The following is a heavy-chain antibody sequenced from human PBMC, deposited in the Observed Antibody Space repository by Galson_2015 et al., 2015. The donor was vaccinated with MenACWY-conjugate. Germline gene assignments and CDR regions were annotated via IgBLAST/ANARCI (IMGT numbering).Heavy chain of an antibody. Sequence: SLRLSCAASGFIFNQYWMHWVRQAPGKGLVWVSRISPDGSVTNYADSVKGRFTRSRDNAKNTLYLQMNSLRGDDTAVYYCTRGNDGYDRFDPWGQGTLVTVSS. D-gene: IGHD5-12*01. CDR3: TRGNDGYDRFDP. CDR1: GFIFNQYW. J-gene: IGHJ5*02. V-gene: IGHV3-74*01. CDR2: ISPDGSVT.